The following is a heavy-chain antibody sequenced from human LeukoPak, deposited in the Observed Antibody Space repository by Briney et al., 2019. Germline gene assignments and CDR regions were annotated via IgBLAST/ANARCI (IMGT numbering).Heavy chain of an antibody. V-gene: IGHV3-30*03. J-gene: IGHJ4*02. Sequence: PGGSLRLSCAASGFTFSSYGMHWVRQAPGKGLEWVAVISYDGSNKYYADSVKGRFTISRDNSKNTLYLQMNSLRAEDTAVYYCARQPLGYYFDYWGQGTLVTVSS. CDR2: ISYDGSNK. CDR3: ARQPLGYYFDY. D-gene: IGHD3-16*01. CDR1: GFTFSSYG.